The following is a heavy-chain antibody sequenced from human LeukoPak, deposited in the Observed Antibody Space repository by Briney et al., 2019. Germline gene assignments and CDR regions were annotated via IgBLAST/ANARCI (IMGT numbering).Heavy chain of an antibody. J-gene: IGHJ6*03. CDR3: ARVVSSGYDYVSYYYYYMDV. Sequence: SVKVSCKASGGTFSSYAISWVRQAPGQGLEWMGGIIPIFGTANYAQKFQGRVTITTDESTSTAYMELSSLRSEDTAVYYCARVVSSGYDYVSYYYYYMDVWGKGTTVTVSS. D-gene: IGHD5-12*01. V-gene: IGHV1-69*05. CDR2: IIPIFGTA. CDR1: GGTFSSYA.